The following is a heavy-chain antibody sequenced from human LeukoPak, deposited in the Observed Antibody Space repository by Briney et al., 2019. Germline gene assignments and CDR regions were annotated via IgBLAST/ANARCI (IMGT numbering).Heavy chain of an antibody. CDR3: ARDLRSDLNKGFDI. D-gene: IGHD2-21*02. CDR1: GFTVSSNY. J-gene: IGHJ3*02. CDR2: IYSGGST. V-gene: IGHV3-66*01. Sequence: GGSLRLSCAASGFTVSSNYMSWVRQAPGKGLEWVSVIYSGGSTYYADSVKGRFTISRDNSKNTLYLQMNSLRAEDTAVYYCARDLRSDLNKGFDIWGQGTMVTVSS.